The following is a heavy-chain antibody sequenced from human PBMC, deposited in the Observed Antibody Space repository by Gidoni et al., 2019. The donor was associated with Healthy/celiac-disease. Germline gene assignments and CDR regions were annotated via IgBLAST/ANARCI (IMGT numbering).Heavy chain of an antibody. D-gene: IGHD3-3*01. V-gene: IGHV1-69*01. J-gene: IGHJ4*02. CDR3: ARVAPDKDDFWSGYYIR. CDR2: SIPICGTA. CDR1: GGTFSSYA. Sequence: QVQLVQSGAEVKKPGSSVKVSCKASGGTFSSYAISWVRQAPGQGPEWMGGSIPICGTANYAQKFQGRVTITADESTSTAYMELSSLRSEDTAVYYCARVAPDKDDFWSGYYIRWGQGTLVTVSS.